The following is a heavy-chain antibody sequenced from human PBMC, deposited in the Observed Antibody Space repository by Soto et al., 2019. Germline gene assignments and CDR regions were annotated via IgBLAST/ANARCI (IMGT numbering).Heavy chain of an antibody. D-gene: IGHD3-10*01. CDR1: GYTFTSYG. J-gene: IGHJ4*02. CDR3: AREGLLWFGNTRQYYFDY. Sequence: APVKVSCKDSGYTFTSYGIIWVRQAPGQGLEWMGWISAYNGNTNYAQKLQGRVTMTTDTSTSTAYMELRSLRSDDTAVYYCAREGLLWFGNTRQYYFDYWGQGTLVTVSS. V-gene: IGHV1-18*01. CDR2: ISAYNGNT.